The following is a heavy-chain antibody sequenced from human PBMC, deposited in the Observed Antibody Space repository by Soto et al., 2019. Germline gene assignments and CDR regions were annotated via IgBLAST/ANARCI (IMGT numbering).Heavy chain of an antibody. CDR2: VNPSGGHT. V-gene: IGHV1-46*01. Sequence: QVQLMQSGAEVKKPGASVKVSCKASGDTFTDYYIHWVRQAPGQGLEWMGTVNPSGGHTTYAQHFRGRVTMTRDTSTSTIYMELTSLTSEDTAIYYCARGGDVVVVTAALDYWGQGTLVTVSS. CDR3: ARGGDVVVVTAALDY. J-gene: IGHJ4*02. CDR1: GDTFTDYY. D-gene: IGHD2-21*02.